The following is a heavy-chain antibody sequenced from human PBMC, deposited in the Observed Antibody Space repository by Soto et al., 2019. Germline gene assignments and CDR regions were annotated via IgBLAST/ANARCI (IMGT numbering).Heavy chain of an antibody. CDR1: GGSLSVQCYY. CDR2: SYYSGTS. V-gene: IGHV4-39*01. J-gene: IGHJ5*02. D-gene: IGHD1-20*01. CDR3: TRRYNWNDYYFDP. Sequence: XTLSLPCTVSGGSLSVQCYYWTWIRQTPGKGLEWVWSSYYSGTSYFNPALKGRVTISVDTSTNQFSLRLPSVTAADTAVYYCTRRYNWNDYYFDPWGQGTLGTVSS.